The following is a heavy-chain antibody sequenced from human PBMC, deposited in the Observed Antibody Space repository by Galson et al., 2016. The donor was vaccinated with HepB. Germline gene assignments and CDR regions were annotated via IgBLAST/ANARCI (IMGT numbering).Heavy chain of an antibody. V-gene: IGHV3-53*01. J-gene: IGHJ4*02. Sequence: SLRLSCAASGFTVSSNNMDWVRQAPGKGLEWVSVLYSRGKTAHADSVEGRFTVSRDTSKNMLYLQMNSLRAEDTAIYYCVREVYGGALDYWGQGTLVSVSS. CDR1: GFTVSSNN. CDR3: VREVYGGALDY. D-gene: IGHD4-23*01. CDR2: LYSRGKT.